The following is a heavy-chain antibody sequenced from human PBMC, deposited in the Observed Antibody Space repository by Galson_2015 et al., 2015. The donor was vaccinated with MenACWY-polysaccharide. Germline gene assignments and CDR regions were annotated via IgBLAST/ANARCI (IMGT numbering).Heavy chain of an antibody. J-gene: IGHJ5*02. CDR1: GFTFTSYA. Sequence: LRLSCAASGFTFTSYAMSWVRQAPGKGQEWVSAIRSSGTNTYYADSLKGRFTISRDNSKNTLYLQMNSLRTEDPAVYYCAKDSTDFWSVAGRFDHWGQGTLVTVSS. CDR2: IRSSGTNT. V-gene: IGHV3-23*01. D-gene: IGHD3-3*01. CDR3: AKDSTDFWSVAGRFDH.